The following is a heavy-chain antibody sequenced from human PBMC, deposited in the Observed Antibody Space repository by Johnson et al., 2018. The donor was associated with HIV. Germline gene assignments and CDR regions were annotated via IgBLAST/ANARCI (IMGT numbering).Heavy chain of an antibody. CDR3: ARDILEYSSSVPDAFDI. CDR2: INSDGSST. D-gene: IGHD6-6*01. CDR1: GFTFDDYG. J-gene: IGHJ3*02. Sequence: VQLVESGGGVVRPGGSLRLSCAASGFTFDDYGMSWVRQAPGKGLVWVSRINSDGSSTSYAESVKGRFTISRDNAKNTLYLQMNSLRAEDTAVYYCARDILEYSSSVPDAFDIWGQGTMVIVSS. V-gene: IGHV3-20*04.